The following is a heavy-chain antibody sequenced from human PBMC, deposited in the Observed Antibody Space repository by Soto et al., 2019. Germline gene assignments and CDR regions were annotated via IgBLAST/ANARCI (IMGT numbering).Heavy chain of an antibody. CDR1: GFTFSSYA. CDR3: AKVHRVVTQPSYYFDY. CDR2: ISDSGGST. J-gene: IGHJ4*02. Sequence: EVQLLESGGGLVQPGGSLRLSCAASGFTFSSYAMSWVRQAPGKGPEWVSAISDSGGSTYYADSVKGRFTISRDNSKSTLYLQMNSLRAEDTAVYYCAKVHRVVTQPSYYFDYWGQGTLVTVSS. V-gene: IGHV3-23*01. D-gene: IGHD3-3*01.